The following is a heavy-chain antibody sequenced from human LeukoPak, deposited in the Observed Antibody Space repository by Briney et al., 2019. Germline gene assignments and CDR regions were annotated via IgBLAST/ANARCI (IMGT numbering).Heavy chain of an antibody. V-gene: IGHV3-23*01. CDR2: ISASGAST. CDR3: AKTYRDYFDS. D-gene: IGHD5-18*01. CDR1: GFTFNSYA. J-gene: IGHJ4*02. Sequence: GGSLRLSCVGSGFTFNSYAMNWVRQAPGKGLQWVSTISASGASTFYADSVKGRFTISRDNSKNTVSLQVNSPRVEDTAIYYCAKTYRDYFDSWGLGTLVTVSS.